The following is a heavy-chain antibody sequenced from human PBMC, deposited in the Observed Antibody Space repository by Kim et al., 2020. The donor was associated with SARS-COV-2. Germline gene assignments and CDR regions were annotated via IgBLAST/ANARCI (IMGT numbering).Heavy chain of an antibody. D-gene: IGHD5-12*01. Sequence: YNPSLTSRSTISVETSKTQFSLKLCSVTAAYTAVYYCARRTGAWLRVYDYWGQGTLVTVSS. J-gene: IGHJ4*02. CDR3: ARRTGAWLRVYDY. V-gene: IGHV4-39*01.